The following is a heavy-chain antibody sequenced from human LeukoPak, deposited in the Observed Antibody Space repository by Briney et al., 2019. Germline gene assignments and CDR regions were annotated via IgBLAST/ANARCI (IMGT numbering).Heavy chain of an antibody. J-gene: IGHJ3*01. Sequence: GGSLRLSCAASGFTFDAYAMHWVRQAPGKGLEWVSGISWNSGSIGYADSVKGRFTISRDNAQNSLYLQMNSLRAEDTALYYCAKDRSGSSNDAFDFWGQGIMVTVSP. V-gene: IGHV3-9*01. D-gene: IGHD1-26*01. CDR2: ISWNSGSI. CDR3: AKDRSGSSNDAFDF. CDR1: GFTFDAYA.